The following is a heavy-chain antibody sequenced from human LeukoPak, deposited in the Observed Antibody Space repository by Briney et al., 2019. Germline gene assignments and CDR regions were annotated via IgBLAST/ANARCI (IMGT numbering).Heavy chain of an antibody. CDR1: GGSISSYY. J-gene: IGHJ3*02. CDR2: IYDSGNT. D-gene: IGHD1-14*01. Sequence: SETLSLTCTVSGGSISSYYWSWLRQPPGKGLEWIGYIYDSGNTNYNPSLKSRVTISIDTSKNQFSLKLSSVTAADTAVYYCARCAARGITVADIWGQGRMVTVSS. V-gene: IGHV4-59*01. CDR3: ARCAARGITVADI.